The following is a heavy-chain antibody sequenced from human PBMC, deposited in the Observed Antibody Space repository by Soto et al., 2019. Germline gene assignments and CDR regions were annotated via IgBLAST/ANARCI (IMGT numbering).Heavy chain of an antibody. CDR3: ARDYWSGDRYYYGVDV. J-gene: IGHJ6*02. Sequence: ASVKVSFKASGYTFTGYYMHWVRQAPGQRLEWMAWINASNGNTKYSQKFQGRVTITRDTSTSTAYMELSRLRSDDTAVYYCARDYWSGDRYYYGVDVWGQGTTVTVSS. CDR1: GYTFTGYY. CDR2: INASNGNT. V-gene: IGHV1-2*02. D-gene: IGHD3-3*01.